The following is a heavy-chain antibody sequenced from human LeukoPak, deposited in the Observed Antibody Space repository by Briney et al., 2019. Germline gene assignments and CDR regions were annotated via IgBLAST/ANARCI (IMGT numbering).Heavy chain of an antibody. CDR1: GGSISSSSYY. CDR2: IYYSGST. CDR3: ARASFHIVVVVAATRIGKLFDY. V-gene: IGHV4-39*07. Sequence: PSETLSLTCTVSGGSISSSSYYWGWIRQPPGKGLEWIGGIYYSGSTYYNPSLKSRVTISVDTSKNQFSLKLSSVTAADTAVYYCARASFHIVVVVAATRIGKLFDYWDQGILVTVSS. D-gene: IGHD2-15*01. J-gene: IGHJ4*02.